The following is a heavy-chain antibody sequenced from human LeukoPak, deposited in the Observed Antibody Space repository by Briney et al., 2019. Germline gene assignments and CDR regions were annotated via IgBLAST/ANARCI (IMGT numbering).Heavy chain of an antibody. D-gene: IGHD3-22*01. V-gene: IGHV3-48*03. CDR2: TSSSGSTI. Sequence: GGSLRLSCAASGFTFSSYEMNCVRQAPGKGLEWVSYTSSSGSTIYYADSVKGRFTISRDNAKNSLYLQMNSLRAEDTAVYYCARESQSAYYFDSSGYEDAFDIWGQGTMVTVSS. J-gene: IGHJ3*02. CDR1: GFTFSSYE. CDR3: ARESQSAYYFDSSGYEDAFDI.